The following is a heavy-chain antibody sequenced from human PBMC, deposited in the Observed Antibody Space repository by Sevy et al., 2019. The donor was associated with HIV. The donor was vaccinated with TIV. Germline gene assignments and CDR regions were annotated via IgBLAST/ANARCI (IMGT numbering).Heavy chain of an antibody. J-gene: IGHJ4*02. V-gene: IGHV3-49*03. CDR1: GFTFGDYA. Sequence: GGSLRLSCTSSGFTFGDYAMSWFRQAPGKGLEWVAFIRRNSHEPYGGTTEYAASVNGRFTISRDDSKSIAYLQMNSLKTEDTAVYYCTRPLATADTPEYFFDYWGQGILVTVSS. CDR3: TRPLATADTPEYFFDY. D-gene: IGHD5-12*01. CDR2: IRRNSHEPYGGTT.